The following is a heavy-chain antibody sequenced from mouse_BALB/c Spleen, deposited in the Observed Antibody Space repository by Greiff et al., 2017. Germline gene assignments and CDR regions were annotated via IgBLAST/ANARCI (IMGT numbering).Heavy chain of an antibody. Sequence: VQLKESGPGLVKPSQSLSLTCTVTGYSITSDYAWNWIRQFPGNKLEWMGYISYSGSTSYNPSLKSRISITRDTSKNQFFLQLNSVTTGDTATYYCARYDYDDAMDYWGQGTSVTVSS. D-gene: IGHD2-4*01. V-gene: IGHV3-2*02. J-gene: IGHJ4*01. CDR1: GYSITSDYA. CDR2: ISYSGST. CDR3: ARYDYDDAMDY.